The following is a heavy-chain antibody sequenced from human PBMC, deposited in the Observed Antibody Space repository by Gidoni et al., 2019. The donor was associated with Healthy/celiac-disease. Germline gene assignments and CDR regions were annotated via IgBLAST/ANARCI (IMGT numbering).Heavy chain of an antibody. J-gene: IGHJ4*02. CDR1: GFPFSSYW. V-gene: IGHV3-7*03. CDR2: IKQDGSEK. D-gene: IGHD3-10*01. Sequence: EVQLVESGGGLVQPGGSLRLSCAASGFPFSSYWMSWVRQAPGKGLEWVANIKQDGSEKYYVDSVKGRFTISRDNAKNSLYLQMNSLRAEDTAVYYCARDAGGVQYGSGSYTFDYWGQGTLVTVSS. CDR3: ARDAGGVQYGSGSYTFDY.